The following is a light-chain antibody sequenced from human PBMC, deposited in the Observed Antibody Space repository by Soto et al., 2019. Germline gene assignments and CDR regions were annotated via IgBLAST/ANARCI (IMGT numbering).Light chain of an antibody. J-gene: IGLJ2*01. Sequence: QSALTQPASVSGSPGQSITISCTGTSSDIGGYNLVSWFQQHPGKAPKLMIYDVSNRPSGVSNRFSGPKSGNTASLTISGLQAEDEADYYCTSYTRITTLEVFGGGTKLTVL. V-gene: IGLV2-14*01. CDR2: DVS. CDR3: TSYTRITTLEV. CDR1: SSDIGGYNL.